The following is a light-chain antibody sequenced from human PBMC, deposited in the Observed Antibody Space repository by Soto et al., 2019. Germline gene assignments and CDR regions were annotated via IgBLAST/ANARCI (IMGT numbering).Light chain of an antibody. J-gene: IGKJ1*01. CDR1: QSIGSW. Sequence: DIQMTQSPSTLSASVGDRVTITCRASQSIGSWLAWFQQKPGKAPKVLIYKASSLQTGIPERFSGGGSGTEFTLTISSLQPDEIATYYCQQYNSYPWTFGQGTKVDIK. CDR3: QQYNSYPWT. V-gene: IGKV1-5*03. CDR2: KAS.